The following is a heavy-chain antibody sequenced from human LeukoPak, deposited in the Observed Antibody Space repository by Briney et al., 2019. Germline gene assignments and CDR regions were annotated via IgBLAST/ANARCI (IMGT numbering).Heavy chain of an antibody. D-gene: IGHD3-22*01. Sequence: GGSMRLSCAASGLAFSAYKMHWVRQAPRKGLVWVPRISTDGYTADYADFVQGRFTASRDNTKNTWSLEMNSLRAEDTAVYYCARGSTYYESSGQVPFDYWGQGTLVTVSS. CDR3: ARGSTYYESSGQVPFDY. CDR2: ISTDGYTA. J-gene: IGHJ4*02. CDR1: GLAFSAYK. V-gene: IGHV3-74*01.